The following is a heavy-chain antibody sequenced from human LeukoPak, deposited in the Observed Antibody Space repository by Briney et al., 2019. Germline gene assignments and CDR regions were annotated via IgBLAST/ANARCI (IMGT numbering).Heavy chain of an antibody. Sequence: GGSLRLSCAASGFTFTTYGMIWVRQAPGKGLEWVANMKGDGSEIHYVDSVKGRFTISRDNAKNSLYLQMNSLRVEDTAVYYCARPAYIAAYDLWGQGTMVTVSS. CDR3: ARPAYIAAYDL. J-gene: IGHJ3*01. CDR2: MKGDGSEI. D-gene: IGHD3-16*01. V-gene: IGHV3-7*01. CDR1: GFTFTTYG.